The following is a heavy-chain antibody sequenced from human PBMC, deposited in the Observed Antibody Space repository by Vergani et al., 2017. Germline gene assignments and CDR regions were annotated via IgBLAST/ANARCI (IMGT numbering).Heavy chain of an antibody. V-gene: IGHV4-34*01. J-gene: IGHJ6*02. CDR2: INHSGST. D-gene: IGHD5-12*01. CDR3: ARARWATGYYYYGMDV. CDR1: GGSFSGYY. Sequence: QVQLQQWGAGLLKPSETLSLTCAVYGGSFSGYYWSWIRQPPGKGLEWIGEINHSGSTNYNPSLKSRVTISVDTSKNQFSLKLSPVTAADTAVYYCARARWATGYYYYGMDVWGQGTTVTVSS.